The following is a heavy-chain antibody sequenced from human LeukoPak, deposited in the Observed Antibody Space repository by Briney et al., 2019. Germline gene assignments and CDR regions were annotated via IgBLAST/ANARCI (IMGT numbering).Heavy chain of an antibody. J-gene: IGHJ4*02. D-gene: IGHD2-15*01. CDR1: GFSFSSHA. Sequence: GGSLRLSCAAAGFSFSSHAMHWVRQAPGKGLECVSGISSNGGNKYYADSVKGRFTISRDNSKNMVYLQMGSLRPEDMAVYYCARGFCNVDSCFEGTFGYWGQGTLVTVSS. CDR3: ARGFCNVDSCFEGTFGY. V-gene: IGHV3-64*02. CDR2: ISSNGGNK.